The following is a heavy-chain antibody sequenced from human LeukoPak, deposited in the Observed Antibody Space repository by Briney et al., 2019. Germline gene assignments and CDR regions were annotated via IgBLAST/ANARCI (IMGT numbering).Heavy chain of an antibody. CDR1: GFTFSSNY. Sequence: GGSLRLSCAASGFTFSSNYMSWVRQAPGKGLEWVSVIYSGGSTYYADSVKGRFTISRDNSKNTLYLQMNSLRAEDTAVYYCARDRGYSYGYDYWGQGTLVTVSS. V-gene: IGHV3-53*01. D-gene: IGHD5-18*01. J-gene: IGHJ4*02. CDR3: ARDRGYSYGYDY. CDR2: IYSGGST.